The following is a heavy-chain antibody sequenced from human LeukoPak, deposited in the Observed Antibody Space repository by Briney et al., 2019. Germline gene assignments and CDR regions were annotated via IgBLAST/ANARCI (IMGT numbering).Heavy chain of an antibody. CDR2: IYYSGST. CDR1: GGSISSYY. Sequence: SETLSLTCTVSGGSISSYYWSLIRLPPGKGLEWIGYIYYSGSTNYNPSLKGRVTISVDTSKNQFSLKLSSVTAADTAVYYCARLTKDFWSGLGFDYWGQGTLVTVSS. J-gene: IGHJ4*02. CDR3: ARLTKDFWSGLGFDY. V-gene: IGHV4-59*08. D-gene: IGHD3-3*01.